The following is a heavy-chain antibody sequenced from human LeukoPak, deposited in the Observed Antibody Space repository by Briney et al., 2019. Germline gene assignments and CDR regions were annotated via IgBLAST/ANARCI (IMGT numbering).Heavy chain of an antibody. CDR3: ARIVPAATSYHDY. D-gene: IGHD2-2*01. CDR1: GYTFTSYD. Sequence: ASVEVSCKASGYTFTSYDINWVRQATGQGLEWMGWMNPNSGNTGYAQKFQGRVTMTRNTSISTAYMELSRLRSDDTAVYYCARIVPAATSYHDYWGQGTLVTVSS. J-gene: IGHJ4*02. V-gene: IGHV1-8*01. CDR2: MNPNSGNT.